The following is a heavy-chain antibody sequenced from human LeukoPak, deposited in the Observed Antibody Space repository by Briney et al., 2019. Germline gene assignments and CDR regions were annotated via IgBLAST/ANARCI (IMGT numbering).Heavy chain of an antibody. CDR1: GFTFSSHG. D-gene: IGHD1-1*01. CDR2: IRYDGSNK. V-gene: IGHV3-30*02. J-gene: IGHJ4*02. Sequence: GGSLRLSCAASGFTFSSHGMHWVRQAPGKGLEWVAFIRYDGSNKCYADSVKGRFTISRDNSKNTLYLQMNSLRAEDTAVYYCARDSRGTLDYWGQGTLVTVSS. CDR3: ARDSRGTLDY.